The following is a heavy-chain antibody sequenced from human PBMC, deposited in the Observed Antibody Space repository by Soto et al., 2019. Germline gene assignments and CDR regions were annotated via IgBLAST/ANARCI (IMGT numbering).Heavy chain of an antibody. CDR3: ATDGTRVYRGNDN. D-gene: IGHD2-8*01. CDR2: INHTGGT. CDR1: GGSVNGYY. Sequence: SETLSLTCAVYGGSVNGYYWNWIRQPPGKGLEWIGEINHTGGTHYNPSLKSRVTMSVDTSKNQFSLRLSSVTAADTAIYYCATDGTRVYRGNDNWGQGTLVTVSS. J-gene: IGHJ4*02. V-gene: IGHV4-34*01.